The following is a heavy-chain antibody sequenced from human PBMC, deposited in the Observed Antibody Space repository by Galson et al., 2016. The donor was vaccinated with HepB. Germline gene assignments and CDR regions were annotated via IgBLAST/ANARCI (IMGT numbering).Heavy chain of an antibody. D-gene: IGHD1-14*01. CDR3: ARGEQDDRPIGRF. CDR1: GGSFSGHY. V-gene: IGHV4-34*01. CDR2: VTDRGST. J-gene: IGHJ4*02. Sequence: SETLSLTCDVTGGSFSGHYWSWIRQSPGKGLEWIGEVTDRGSTNFNPSLKSRFSMSVDTSKNHFSLKLNSVTAADTAVYYCARGEQDDRPIGRFWGPGTLVTVSP.